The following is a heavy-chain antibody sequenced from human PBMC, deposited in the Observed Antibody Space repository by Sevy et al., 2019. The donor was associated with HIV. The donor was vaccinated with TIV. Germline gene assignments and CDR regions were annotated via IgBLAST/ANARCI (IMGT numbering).Heavy chain of an antibody. J-gene: IGHJ6*02. CDR2: ISSSSNYI. V-gene: IGHV3-21*01. Sequence: GESLKISCAASGFTFSTYTINWVRQAPGKGLEWVSSISSSSNYIYYADSVQGRFTISRDNAKKSLYLQMNSLRAEDSAVYYCARDGARLTSIQGVMAYCHGMDVWGQGTTVTVSS. CDR1: GFTFSTYT. CDR3: ARDGARLTSIQGVMAYCHGMDV. D-gene: IGHD3-10*01.